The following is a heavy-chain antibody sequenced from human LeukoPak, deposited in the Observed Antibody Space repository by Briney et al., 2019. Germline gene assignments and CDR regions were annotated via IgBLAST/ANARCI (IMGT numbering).Heavy chain of an antibody. D-gene: IGHD3-22*01. V-gene: IGHV3-9*01. Sequence: GGSLRLSCAASGFTFDDYAMHWVRHAPGKGLEWVSHISWNSGSIAYADSVKGRFTISRDNAKNSLHLQMNSLKPEDTALYYCAKDSLYDSSGYYDYWGQGTLVTVSS. CDR3: AKDSLYDSSGYYDY. J-gene: IGHJ4*02. CDR1: GFTFDDYA. CDR2: ISWNSGSI.